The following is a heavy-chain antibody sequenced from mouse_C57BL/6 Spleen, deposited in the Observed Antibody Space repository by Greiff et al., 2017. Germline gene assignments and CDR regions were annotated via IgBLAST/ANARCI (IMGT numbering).Heavy chain of an antibody. CDR1: GYSITSGYY. D-gene: IGHD4-1*01. CDR3: ARDGGGTLDV. V-gene: IGHV3-6*01. CDR2: ISYDGSN. Sequence: ESGPGLVKPSQSLSLTCSVTGYSITSGYYWNWIRQFPGNKLEWMGYISYDGSNNYNPSLKNRISITRDTSKNQFFLKLNSVTTEDTATYYCARDGGGTLDVWGTGTTVTVSS. J-gene: IGHJ1*03.